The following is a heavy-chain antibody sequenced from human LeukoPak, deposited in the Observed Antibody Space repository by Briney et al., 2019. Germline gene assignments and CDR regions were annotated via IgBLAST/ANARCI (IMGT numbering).Heavy chain of an antibody. Sequence: PGGSLRLSCTASGFTFSSYWWSWVRQSPGKGVEGVANIKQDGSAKYYVDSVKGRFTISRDNDKDSLYLQMNSLRAEDTAVYYCARDSGTYDYVWGSFRLHFFDYWGQGTLVTVSS. CDR1: GFTFSSYW. CDR3: ARDSGTYDYVWGSFRLHFFDY. CDR2: IKQDGSAK. D-gene: IGHD3-16*02. V-gene: IGHV3-7*05. J-gene: IGHJ4*02.